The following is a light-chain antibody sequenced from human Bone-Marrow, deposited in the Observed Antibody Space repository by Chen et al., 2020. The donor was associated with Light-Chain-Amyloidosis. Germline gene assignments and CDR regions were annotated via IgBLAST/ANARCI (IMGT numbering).Light chain of an antibody. Sequence: NFMLTQPHSVSESPVKTVIISCTRSSGSIATNYVQWYQQRPDSSPTTVIYEDDQRPSGVPDRFSGSIDRSSNSASLTISGLKTEDEADYYCQSYQGSSQGVFGGGTKLTVL. CDR1: SGSIATNY. V-gene: IGLV6-57*01. CDR3: QSYQGSSQGV. J-gene: IGLJ3*02. CDR2: EDD.